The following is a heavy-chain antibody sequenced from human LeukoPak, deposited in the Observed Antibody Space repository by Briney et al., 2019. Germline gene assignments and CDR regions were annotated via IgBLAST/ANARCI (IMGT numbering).Heavy chain of an antibody. CDR1: GFTFDDYA. CDR3: AKALADRDLPCYYDSSGYYLVLGY. CDR2: ISGDGGST. Sequence: GGSLRLSCAASGFTFDDYAMHWVRQAPGKGLEWVSLISGDGGSTYYADSVKGRFTISRDNSKNSLYLQMNSLRTEDTALYYCAKALADRDLPCYYDSSGYYLVLGYWGQGTLVTVSS. V-gene: IGHV3-43*02. J-gene: IGHJ4*02. D-gene: IGHD3-22*01.